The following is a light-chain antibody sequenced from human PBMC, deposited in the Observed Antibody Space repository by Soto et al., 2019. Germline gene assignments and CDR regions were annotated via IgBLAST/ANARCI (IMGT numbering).Light chain of an antibody. J-gene: IGLJ3*02. CDR2: EVT. CDR1: SSDVGGYNY. V-gene: IGLV2-8*01. Sequence: QSALTQPPSASGSPGQSVTISCTGTSSDVGGYNYVYWYQQYPGRAPKLMIYEVTKRPSGVPDRFSGSKSGNTASLTVSGLPAEDEADYYCSSYAASNNFYFVFGGGTKLTVL. CDR3: SSYAASNNFYFV.